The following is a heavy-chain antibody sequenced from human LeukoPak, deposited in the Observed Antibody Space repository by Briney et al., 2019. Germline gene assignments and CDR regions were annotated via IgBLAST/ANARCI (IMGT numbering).Heavy chain of an antibody. CDR1: GFTFSSYW. CDR3: ARDGAYDFWSGYYTGAAFDI. J-gene: IGHJ3*02. CDR2: IKQDGSEK. D-gene: IGHD3-3*01. V-gene: IGHV3-7*01. Sequence: PGGSLRLSCAASGFTFSSYWMSWVRQAPGKGLEWVANIKQDGSEKYYVDSVKGRFTISRDNAKNSLYLQMNSLRAEDTAVYYCARDGAYDFWSGYYTGAAFDIWGQGTMVTVSS.